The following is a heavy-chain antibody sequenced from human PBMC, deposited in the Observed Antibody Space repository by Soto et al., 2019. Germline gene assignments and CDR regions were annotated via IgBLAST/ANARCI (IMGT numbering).Heavy chain of an antibody. V-gene: IGHV3-30*18. CDR3: AKDTYYHSSSGYYVFDS. CDR2: ISHDGSKT. Sequence: SLRLSCAASGFTFSTYAMAWVRQAPGKGLEWVAVISHDGSKTNYADSVKGRFTISRDNSKDTVYLQMNSLRAEDTAVYYCAKDTYYHSSSGYYVFDSWGQGTLVTVSS. J-gene: IGHJ4*02. CDR1: GFTFSTYA. D-gene: IGHD3-22*01.